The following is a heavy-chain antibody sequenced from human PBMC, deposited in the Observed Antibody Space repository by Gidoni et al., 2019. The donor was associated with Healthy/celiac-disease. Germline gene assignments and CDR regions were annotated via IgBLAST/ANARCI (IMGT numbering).Heavy chain of an antibody. D-gene: IGHD6-19*01. Sequence: QVQLQESGPGLVKPSETLSITCTVSGGSISSYYWSWIRQPPGKGLEWSGYIYYSGSTNYNPSLKSRVTISVDTSKNQFSLKLSSVTAADTAVYYCARHKAVAGTNYYYGMDVWGQGTTVTVSS. CDR1: GGSISSYY. CDR2: IYYSGST. V-gene: IGHV4-59*08. J-gene: IGHJ6*02. CDR3: ARHKAVAGTNYYYGMDV.